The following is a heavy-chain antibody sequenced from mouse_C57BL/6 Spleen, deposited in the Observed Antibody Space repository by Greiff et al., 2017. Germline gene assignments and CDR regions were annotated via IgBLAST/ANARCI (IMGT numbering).Heavy chain of an antibody. J-gene: IGHJ3*01. CDR3: APTAWFAY. CDR2: LNPSTGGT. D-gene: IGHD4-1*02. V-gene: IGHV1-42*01. Sequence: VQLQQSGPELVKPGASVKISCKASGYSFTGYYMNWVKQSPEKSLEWIGELNPSTGGTNYNQKFKAKATLTVDKSSSTAYMQLKSLTSEDSAVYYCAPTAWFAYWGQGTLVTVSA. CDR1: GYSFTGYY.